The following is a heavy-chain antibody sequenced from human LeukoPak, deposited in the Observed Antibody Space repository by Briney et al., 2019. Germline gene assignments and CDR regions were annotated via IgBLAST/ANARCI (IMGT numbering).Heavy chain of an antibody. Sequence: TGGSLRLSCAASGFTFSSYWMNWVRQAPGKGLVWVSRIASDGNSTTYADSVRGRFTISRDNSKNTLYLQMNSLRAEDTAVYSCARGYCTSSSCYNDYWGQGTLVTVSS. V-gene: IGHV3-74*01. CDR2: IASDGNST. D-gene: IGHD2-2*02. CDR3: ARGYCTSSSCYNDY. CDR1: GFTFSSYW. J-gene: IGHJ4*02.